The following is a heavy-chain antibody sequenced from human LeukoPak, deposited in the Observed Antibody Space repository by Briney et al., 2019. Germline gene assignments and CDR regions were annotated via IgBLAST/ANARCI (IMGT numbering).Heavy chain of an antibody. D-gene: IGHD1-26*01. CDR3: ARQDSGTYLNPLDI. CDR1: GGSISSYY. Sequence: SETLSRTRIVSGGSISSYYWNWIRQPPGKGLEWIGYIYFTGSTNYSPSLKSRVTISVDTSKNQLSLKLRSVTAADTAVYYCARQDSGTYLNPLDIWGQGTVVTVSS. V-gene: IGHV4-59*08. J-gene: IGHJ3*02. CDR2: IYFTGST.